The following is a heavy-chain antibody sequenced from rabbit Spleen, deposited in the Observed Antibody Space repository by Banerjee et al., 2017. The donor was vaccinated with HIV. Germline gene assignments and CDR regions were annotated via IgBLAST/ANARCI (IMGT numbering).Heavy chain of an antibody. CDR2: IDPVFGIT. CDR3: ARDGVGGSYFAL. V-gene: IGHV1S40*01. D-gene: IGHD8-1*01. Sequence: QSLEESGGDLVKPGASLILTCTAPEFSFSSTYNIYWVRQAPGKGLEWIGYIDPVFGITYYANWVNGRFSISRENAQNTVFLQMTSLTAADTATYFCARDGVGGSYFALWGPGTLVTVS. CDR1: EFSFSSTYN. J-gene: IGHJ6*01.